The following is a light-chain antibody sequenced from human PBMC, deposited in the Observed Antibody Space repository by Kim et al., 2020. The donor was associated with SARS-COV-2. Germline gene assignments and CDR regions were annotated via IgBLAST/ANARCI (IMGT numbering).Light chain of an antibody. Sequence: SYELTQPSSVSVSPGQTARLTCSGDVLAKKYARWFQQKPGQAPVLVIYKDSERPSGIPERFSGSSSGTTVTLTISGAQVEDEADYYCYSAADNIQVFGGGTQLTVL. CDR3: YSAADNIQV. CDR2: KDS. CDR1: VLAKKY. J-gene: IGLJ3*02. V-gene: IGLV3-27*01.